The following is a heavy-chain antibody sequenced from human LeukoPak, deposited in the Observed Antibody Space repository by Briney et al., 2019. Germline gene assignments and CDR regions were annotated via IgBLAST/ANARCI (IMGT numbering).Heavy chain of an antibody. Sequence: SQTLSLTCVISGDSVSINSAAWNWVRQSPSRGLEWLGRTYYRSKWYNDYAVSVKSRITINPDASKNQFSLQLNSVTPEDTAVYYCAGYSYGVRPSWGQGTLVTVSS. CDR1: GDSVSINSAA. J-gene: IGHJ5*02. D-gene: IGHD5-18*01. CDR2: TYYRSKWYN. CDR3: AGYSYGVRPS. V-gene: IGHV6-1*01.